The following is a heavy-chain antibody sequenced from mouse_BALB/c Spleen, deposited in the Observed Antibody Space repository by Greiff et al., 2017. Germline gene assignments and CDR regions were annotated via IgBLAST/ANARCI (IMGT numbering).Heavy chain of an antibody. J-gene: IGHJ4*01. Sequence: VKLMESGPGLVAPSQSLSITCTVSGFSLTGYGVNWVRQPPGKGLEWLGMIWGDGSTDYNSALKSRLSISKDNSKSQVFLKMNSLQTDDTARYYCARETPIYYGNYDYAMDYWGQGTSVTVSS. CDR2: IWGDGST. V-gene: IGHV2-6-7*01. D-gene: IGHD2-1*01. CDR3: ARETPIYYGNYDYAMDY. CDR1: GFSLTGYG.